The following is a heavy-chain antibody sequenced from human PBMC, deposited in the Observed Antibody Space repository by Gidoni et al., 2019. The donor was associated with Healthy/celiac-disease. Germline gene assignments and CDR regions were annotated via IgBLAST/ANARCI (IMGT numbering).Heavy chain of an antibody. J-gene: IGHJ4*02. Sequence: QLQLQESGPGLVKPSETLSLTCTVSGASSSSSSYYWGWIRQPPGKGLEWIGSIYYSGSTYYNPSLKSRVTISVDTSKNQFSLKLSSVTAADTAVYYCASVGVGARVDYWGQGTLVTVSS. CDR1: GASSSSSSYY. D-gene: IGHD1-26*01. V-gene: IGHV4-39*01. CDR3: ASVGVGARVDY. CDR2: IYYSGST.